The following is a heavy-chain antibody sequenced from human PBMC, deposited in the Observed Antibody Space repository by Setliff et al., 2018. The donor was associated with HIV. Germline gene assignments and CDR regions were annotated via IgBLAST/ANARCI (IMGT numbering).Heavy chain of an antibody. CDR1: GFNFGEYA. CDR3: SRDVRTNNYYYYGMDV. J-gene: IGHJ6*02. V-gene: IGHV3-49*04. CDR2: IRTKAYSGTT. D-gene: IGHD1-7*01. Sequence: LRLSCSASGFNFGEYALSWVRQAPGKGLEWVAFIRTKAYSGTTEYAASVKDRFTISRDDSKSIAYLQMNSLTTEDSAVYYCSRDVRTNNYYYYGMDVWGQGTTVTVSS.